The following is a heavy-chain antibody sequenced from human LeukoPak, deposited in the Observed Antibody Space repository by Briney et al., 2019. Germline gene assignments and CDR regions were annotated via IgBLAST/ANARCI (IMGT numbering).Heavy chain of an antibody. CDR2: ISAYNGNT. Sequence: GASVKVSCKASGYIFARYGISWVRQAPGQGLEWMGWISAYNGNTNYAQKLQGRVTMTTDTSTSTAYMELRSLRSDDTAVYYCARAVGVAGWAFDIWGQGTMVTVSS. D-gene: IGHD2-15*01. CDR3: ARAVGVAGWAFDI. V-gene: IGHV1-18*01. J-gene: IGHJ3*02. CDR1: GYIFARYG.